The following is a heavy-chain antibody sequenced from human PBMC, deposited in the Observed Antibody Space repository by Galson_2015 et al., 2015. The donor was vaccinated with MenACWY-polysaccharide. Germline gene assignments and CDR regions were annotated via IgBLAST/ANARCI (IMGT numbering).Heavy chain of an antibody. CDR1: GSTFTGYY. CDR3: ARAYVATVTTDYFDY. Sequence: SVKVSCKASGSTFTGYYMHWVRQAPGQGLEWMGWINPNSGGTNYAQKFQGRVTMTRDTSISTAYMELSRLRSDDTAVYYCARAYVATVTTDYFDYWGQGTLVTVSS. CDR2: INPNSGGT. J-gene: IGHJ4*02. D-gene: IGHD4-17*01. V-gene: IGHV1-2*02.